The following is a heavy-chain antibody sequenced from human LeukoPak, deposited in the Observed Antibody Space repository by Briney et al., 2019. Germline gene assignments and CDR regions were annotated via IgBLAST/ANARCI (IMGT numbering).Heavy chain of an antibody. CDR3: GRFGYEAAVDL. V-gene: IGHV3-7*01. D-gene: IGHD6-13*01. Sequence: GGSLRLSCAASGFSFSNYWMMWVRQAPGQGPEFLANIKPTGSETYYADPVEGRFIISRDNAKSLLFLQMNSLRGDDTAVYYCGRFGYEAAVDLLGRGTLVTVSS. J-gene: IGHJ4*02. CDR1: GFSFSNYW. CDR2: IKPTGSET.